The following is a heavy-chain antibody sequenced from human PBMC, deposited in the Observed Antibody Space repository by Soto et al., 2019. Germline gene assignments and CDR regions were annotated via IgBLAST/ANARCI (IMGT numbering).Heavy chain of an antibody. V-gene: IGHV4-30-2*01. CDR3: ARGQGYSYGPRGDWFDP. Sequence: PSETQSLTCAVSGGSISSGGYSWSWIRQPPGKGLEWIGYIYRSGSTYYNPSLKSRVTISVDRSKNQFSLKLSSVTAADTAVYYCARGQGYSYGPRGDWFDPWGQGTLVTVSS. CDR1: GGSISSGGYS. CDR2: IYRSGST. J-gene: IGHJ5*02. D-gene: IGHD5-18*01.